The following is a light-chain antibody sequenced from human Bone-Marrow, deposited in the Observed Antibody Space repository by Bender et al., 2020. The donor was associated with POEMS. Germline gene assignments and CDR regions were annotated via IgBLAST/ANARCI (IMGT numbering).Light chain of an antibody. CDR3: CSYAGSYTWV. CDR1: SGDVGRYKY. CDR2: EVT. V-gene: IGLV2-11*01. Sequence: QSALTQPPSASGSPGQSVAISCTGTSGDVGRYKYVSWYQQHPGKAPKVMIYEVTKRPSGVPDRFSGSKSGNTASLTISGLQADDEADYYCCSYAGSYTWVFGGGTKMTVL. J-gene: IGLJ3*02.